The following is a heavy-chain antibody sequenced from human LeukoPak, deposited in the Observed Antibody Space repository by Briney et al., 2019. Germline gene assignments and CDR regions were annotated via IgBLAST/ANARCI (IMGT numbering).Heavy chain of an antibody. V-gene: IGHV3-30*18. CDR2: ISYDGSNK. CDR3: AKDRFGEYYPFDY. CDR1: GFTFSSYG. D-gene: IGHD3-10*01. Sequence: GGSLRLSCAASGFTFSSYGMHWVRQAPGKGLEWVAVISYDGSNKYYADSVKGRFTISRDNSKNTLHLQMNSLRPEDTAVYYCAKDRFGEYYPFDYWGQGTRVTVSS. J-gene: IGHJ4*02.